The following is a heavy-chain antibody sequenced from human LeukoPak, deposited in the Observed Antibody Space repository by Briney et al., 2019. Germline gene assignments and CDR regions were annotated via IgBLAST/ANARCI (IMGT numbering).Heavy chain of an antibody. Sequence: PSETLSLTCAVYGGSFSGYYWSWIRQPPGKGLEWIGEINHSGSTNYNPSLKSRVTTSVDTSNNQLSLKLSSVTAADTAVYYCARGYPAPTVTTPHWFDPWGQGTLVTVSS. J-gene: IGHJ5*02. CDR2: INHSGST. CDR3: ARGYPAPTVTTPHWFDP. CDR1: GGSFSGYY. D-gene: IGHD4-11*01. V-gene: IGHV4-34*01.